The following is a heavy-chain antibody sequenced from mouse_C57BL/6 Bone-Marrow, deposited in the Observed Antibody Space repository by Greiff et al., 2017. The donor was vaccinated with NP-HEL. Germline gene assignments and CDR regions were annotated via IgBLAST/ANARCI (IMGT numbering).Heavy chain of an antibody. V-gene: IGHV5-6*01. CDR2: ISSGGSYT. Sequence: EVKVVESGGDLVKPGGSLKLSCAASGFTFSSYGMSWVRQTPDKRLEWVATISSGGSYTYYPDSVKGRFTISRDNAKNTLYLQMSSLKSEDTAMYYCARVYYDYDGDYWGQGTTLTVSS. J-gene: IGHJ2*01. CDR1: GFTFSSYG. CDR3: ARVYYDYDGDY. D-gene: IGHD2-4*01.